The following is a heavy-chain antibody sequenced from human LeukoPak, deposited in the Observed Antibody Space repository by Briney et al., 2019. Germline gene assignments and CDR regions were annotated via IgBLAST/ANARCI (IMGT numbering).Heavy chain of an antibody. CDR3: ARDILATSIAAPYY. Sequence: GASVKVSCKISGGTFNTFAINWLRQAPGQGPEWMGGIIPLFNTPKYAQNFQGRVVISADKSTSTAYMELSSLISDDTAVYYCARDILATSIAAPYYWGQGTLVTVSS. V-gene: IGHV1-69*06. CDR1: GGTFNTFA. D-gene: IGHD6-13*01. CDR2: IIPLFNTP. J-gene: IGHJ4*02.